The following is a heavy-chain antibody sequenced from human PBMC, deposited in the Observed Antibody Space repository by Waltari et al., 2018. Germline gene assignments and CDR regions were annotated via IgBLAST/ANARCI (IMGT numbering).Heavy chain of an antibody. D-gene: IGHD2-15*01. Sequence: SCKASGYTFTSYDINWVRQATGQGLEWMGWMNPNSGNTGYAQKFQGRVTMTRNTSISTAYMELSSLRSEDTAVYYCARRVAATLYYYYYYMDVWGKGTTVTVSS. CDR3: ARRVAATLYYYYYYMDV. CDR1: GYTFTSYD. CDR2: MNPNSGNT. V-gene: IGHV1-8*01. J-gene: IGHJ6*03.